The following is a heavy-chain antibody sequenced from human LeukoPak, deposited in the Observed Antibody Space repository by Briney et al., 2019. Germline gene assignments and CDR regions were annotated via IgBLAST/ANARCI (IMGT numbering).Heavy chain of an antibody. CDR3: ARDPYGGNSFDY. J-gene: IGHJ4*02. CDR1: GGSISSGSYY. V-gene: IGHV4-61*02. CDR2: IYTTGST. D-gene: IGHD4-23*01. Sequence: SETLSLTCTVSGGSISSGSYYWSWIRQPAGKGLEWIGRIYTTGSTSYNPSLKSRVTMSLDASKNQFSLELNSVTPADTAVYYCARDPYGGNSFDYWGQGTLVTVSS.